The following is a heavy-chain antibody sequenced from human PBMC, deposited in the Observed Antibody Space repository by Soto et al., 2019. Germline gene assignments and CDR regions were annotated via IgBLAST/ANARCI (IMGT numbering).Heavy chain of an antibody. CDR1: GYTFTSYD. CDR3: ARRGYSSSWYYYYYYGRDV. D-gene: IGHD6-13*01. J-gene: IGHJ6*02. CDR2: MNPNSGNT. Sequence: QVQLVQSGAEVKKPGASVKVSCKASGYTFTSYDINWVRQATGPGLEWMGWMNPNSGNTGYAQKFQGRVTMTMNTSISTDYMALSSLTSEDTAVYYCARRGYSSSWYYYYYYGRDVWGQGTTVTASS. V-gene: IGHV1-8*01.